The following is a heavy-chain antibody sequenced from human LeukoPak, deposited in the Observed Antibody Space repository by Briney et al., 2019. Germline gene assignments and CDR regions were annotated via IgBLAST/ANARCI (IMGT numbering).Heavy chain of an antibody. CDR2: IYYSGST. J-gene: IGHJ6*03. Sequence: SETLSLTCTVSGDSISSSSSYWGWIRQPPGEGLEWIGSIYYSGSTYYNTSLKSRVTISVDTSKNQFSLKLSSVTAADTAVYYCARVTGYSYGFNYYYYYMDVWGKGTTVTVSS. CDR3: ARVTGYSYGFNYYYYYMDV. D-gene: IGHD5-18*01. V-gene: IGHV4-39*07. CDR1: GDSISSSSSY.